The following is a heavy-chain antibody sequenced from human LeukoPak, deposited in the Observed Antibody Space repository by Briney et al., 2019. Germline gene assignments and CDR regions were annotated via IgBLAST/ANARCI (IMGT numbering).Heavy chain of an antibody. CDR1: GASISGYS. J-gene: IGHJ4*02. D-gene: IGHD6-13*01. Sequence: ASETLSLTCIVSGASISGYSWSWFRQPPGKGLEWIGRIYTSGSSNYNPSLKSRVTMSVDTSKNQFSLRLSSVTAADTAVYYCAREGLAATGRPLDYWGQGTLVTVSS. CDR3: AREGLAATGRPLDY. V-gene: IGHV4-4*07. CDR2: IYTSGSS.